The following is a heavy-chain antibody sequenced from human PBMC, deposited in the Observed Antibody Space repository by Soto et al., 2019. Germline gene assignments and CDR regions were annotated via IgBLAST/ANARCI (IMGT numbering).Heavy chain of an antibody. D-gene: IGHD5-12*01. V-gene: IGHV4-61*08. CDR2: IYYSGST. CDR3: ARVNSGYVNYFDY. J-gene: IGHJ4*02. CDR1: GGSISSGGYY. Sequence: SETLSLTCTVSGGSISSGGYYWTWIRQHPGKGLEWIGYIYYSGSTYYNPSLKSRVTISVDTSKNQFSLKLSSVTAADTAVYYCARVNSGYVNYFDYWGQGTLVTVSS.